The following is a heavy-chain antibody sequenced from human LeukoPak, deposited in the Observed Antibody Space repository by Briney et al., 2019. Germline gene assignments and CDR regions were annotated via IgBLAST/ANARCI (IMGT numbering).Heavy chain of an antibody. D-gene: IGHD2-8*02. J-gene: IGHJ2*01. CDR3: ARVRTEWYIDL. CDR1: GFIFSPYW. Sequence: GGSLRLSCAASGFIFSPYWVTWVRQAPGMGLEWVANMKEDGGEKFYVDSVRGRFTISRDNAKNSLYLQMNSLRVEDTGVYYCARVRTEWYIDLWGRGTLVTVST. CDR2: MKEDGGEK. V-gene: IGHV3-7*01.